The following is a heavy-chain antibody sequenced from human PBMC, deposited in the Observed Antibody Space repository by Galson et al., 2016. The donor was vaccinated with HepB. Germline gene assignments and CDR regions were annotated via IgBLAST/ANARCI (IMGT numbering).Heavy chain of an antibody. Sequence: SLRLSCAASGFTVSSNYMNWVRQPPGKGLEWVSFIHSGGGAYYTHSVKGRFTISTDNSKNTLYLQMNSLRAEDTAIYYCARGGPHNNYFDSGAREPWSPSPQ. CDR3: ARGGPHNNYFDS. D-gene: IGHD1-1*01. CDR1: GFTVSSNY. V-gene: IGHV3-53*01. J-gene: IGHJ4*02. CDR2: IHSGGGA.